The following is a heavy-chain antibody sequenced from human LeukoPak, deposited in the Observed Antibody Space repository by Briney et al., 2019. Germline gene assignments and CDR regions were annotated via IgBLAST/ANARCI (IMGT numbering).Heavy chain of an antibody. J-gene: IGHJ5*02. Sequence: ASVKVSCKASGYTFTSYYMQWVRQAPGQGLEWMGIINPSGDSASYAQKFQGRVTMTRDMSTSTVYMELSSLRSEDTAVYYCARELRGEGFDPWGQGTLVTVSS. CDR2: INPSGDSA. V-gene: IGHV1-46*01. CDR3: ARELRGEGFDP. CDR1: GYTFTSYY. D-gene: IGHD3-16*01.